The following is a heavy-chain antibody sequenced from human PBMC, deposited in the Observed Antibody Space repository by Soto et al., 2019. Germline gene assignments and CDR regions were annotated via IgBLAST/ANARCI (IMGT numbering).Heavy chain of an antibody. V-gene: IGHV3-9*01. CDR3: AKDALTAVGFHFDY. CDR2: ISSNSGSV. Sequence: EVQLVESGGGLVQPGRSLRLSCAASGFNFNEYAMHWVRQVPGKGLEWVSGISSNSGSVSYAGSVKGRFTISRDNAKNSRYPQMSSLKSEDRALYYCAKDALTAVGFHFDYWGQGTPVTVSS. D-gene: IGHD4-17*01. CDR1: GFNFNEYA. J-gene: IGHJ4*02.